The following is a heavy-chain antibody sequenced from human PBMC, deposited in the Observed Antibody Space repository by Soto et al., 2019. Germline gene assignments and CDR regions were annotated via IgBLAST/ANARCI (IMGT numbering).Heavy chain of an antibody. J-gene: IGHJ4*02. Sequence: QITLKESGPTLVRPPQTLTLTCTFSGFSLTSGVGVGWIRQPPGKALEWLALIYWDDDKRYSPSLKNRLTITKDTSKNQVVLTMTNVCPVDTATYFCAHIDPEIVTVGGHGGFAYWGQGTLVTVSS. V-gene: IGHV2-5*02. D-gene: IGHD5-12*01. CDR1: GFSLTSGVG. CDR2: IYWDDDK. CDR3: AHIDPEIVTVGGHGGFAY.